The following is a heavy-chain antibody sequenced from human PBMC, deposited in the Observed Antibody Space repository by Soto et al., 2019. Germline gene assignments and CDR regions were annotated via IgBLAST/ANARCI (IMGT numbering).Heavy chain of an antibody. CDR3: ARDPGYSNYLHYFDY. V-gene: IGHV3-7*01. CDR2: IKQDGSEK. Sequence: GGSLRLSCAASGFTFSSYWMSWVRQAPGKGLEWVANIKQDGSEKYYVDSVKGRFTISRDNAKNSLYLQMNSLRAEDTAVYYCARDPGYSNYLHYFDYWGQGTLVTVSS. J-gene: IGHJ4*02. D-gene: IGHD4-4*01. CDR1: GFTFSSYW.